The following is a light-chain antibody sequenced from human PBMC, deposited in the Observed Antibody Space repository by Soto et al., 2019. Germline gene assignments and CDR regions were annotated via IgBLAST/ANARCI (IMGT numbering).Light chain of an antibody. CDR3: QVWDSSSEHIV. CDR2: DDR. CDR1: NIGSKS. V-gene: IGLV3-21*02. Sequence: SYELTQPPSVSVAPGQTARITCGGNNIGSKSVHWYQLKPGQAPVLVIYDDRDRPSGIPERFSGSKSGNTATLTISRVEAGDEADYYCQVWDSSSEHIVFGGGTKVTVL. J-gene: IGLJ2*01.